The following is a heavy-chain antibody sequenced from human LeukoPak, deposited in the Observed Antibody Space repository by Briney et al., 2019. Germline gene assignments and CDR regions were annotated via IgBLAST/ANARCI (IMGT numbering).Heavy chain of an antibody. V-gene: IGHV4-59*01. CDR1: GGSISSYY. Sequence: SETLSLTCTVSGGSISSYYWSWIRQPPGKGLEWIGYIYYSGSTNYNPSLKSRVTMSVDTSKNQFSLKLSSVTAADTVVYYCAREGYSGYDYIDYWGQGTLVTVSS. CDR2: IYYSGST. CDR3: AREGYSGYDYIDY. J-gene: IGHJ4*02. D-gene: IGHD5-12*01.